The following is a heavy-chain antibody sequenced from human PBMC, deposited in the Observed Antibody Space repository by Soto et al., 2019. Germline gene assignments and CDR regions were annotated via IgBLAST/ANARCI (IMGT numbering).Heavy chain of an antibody. V-gene: IGHV4-34*01. CDR3: ARGRPPYYDILTGYYKLGSVLVFDY. D-gene: IGHD3-9*01. Sequence: SETMSLTSAVYGGSFNGYYWSWIRQPPGKGLEWIGEINHSGSTNYNPSLKSRVTISVDTSKNQFSLKLSSVTAADTAVYYCARGRPPYYDILTGYYKLGSVLVFDYWGQGTLVTVSS. CDR2: INHSGST. J-gene: IGHJ4*02. CDR1: GGSFNGYY.